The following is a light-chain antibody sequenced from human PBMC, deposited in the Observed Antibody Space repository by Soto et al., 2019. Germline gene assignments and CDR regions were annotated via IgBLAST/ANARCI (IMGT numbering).Light chain of an antibody. V-gene: IGKV3-20*01. CDR2: GAS. CDR3: QPFYSSPWT. J-gene: IGKJ1*01. Sequence: EIVLTQSPGTLSLSPGERATLSCRASQSVSSSHLTWYQQKPGQAPRLLIYGASSRTTDIPDRFSGSGSGTDFTLTISRLEPEDFAVYYCQPFYSSPWTFGQGTKVEIK. CDR1: QSVSSSH.